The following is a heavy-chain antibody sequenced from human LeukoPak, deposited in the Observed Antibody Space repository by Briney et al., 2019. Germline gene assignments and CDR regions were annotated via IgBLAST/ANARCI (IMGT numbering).Heavy chain of an antibody. CDR3: VREDSSTYHPFDY. CDR2: MYTSGNT. V-gene: IGHV4-4*07. D-gene: IGHD2/OR15-2a*01. CDR1: GGSITNYY. Sequence: SETLSLTCSVSGGSITNYYWNWIRQPAGKGLEWIGRMYTSGNTNENLSLKNRITMSLDMSKNQFSLKLRSVTTADTAVYYCVREDSSTYHPFDYWGQGALVTVSS. J-gene: IGHJ4*02.